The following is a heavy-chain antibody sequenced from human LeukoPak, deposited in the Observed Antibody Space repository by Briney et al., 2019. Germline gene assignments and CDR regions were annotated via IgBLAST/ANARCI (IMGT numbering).Heavy chain of an antibody. Sequence: GGSLRLSCAASGFTVSNNYMSWVRQAPGEGLEWVSVIYSAGNTYYADSVKGRFTISRDNSKNTLYLQMNSLRAEDTAVYFCARSGGDYLFFDDWGQGTLVTVSS. D-gene: IGHD2-21*02. CDR2: IYSAGNT. CDR3: ARSGGDYLFFDD. J-gene: IGHJ4*02. V-gene: IGHV3-66*01. CDR1: GFTVSNNY.